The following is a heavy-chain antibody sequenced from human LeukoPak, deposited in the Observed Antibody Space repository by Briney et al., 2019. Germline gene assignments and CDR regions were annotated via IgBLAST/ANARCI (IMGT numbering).Heavy chain of an antibody. J-gene: IGHJ4*02. V-gene: IGHV4-39*01. Sequence: SETLSLTCTVSGGSISSSSYYWGWIRQPPGKGLEWIGSIYYSGSTYYNPSLKSRVTISVDTSKNQFSLKLSSVTAADTAVYYCARIRRVGATILYYFDYWGQGTLVTVSS. CDR1: GGSISSSSYY. CDR2: IYYSGST. D-gene: IGHD1-26*01. CDR3: ARIRRVGATILYYFDY.